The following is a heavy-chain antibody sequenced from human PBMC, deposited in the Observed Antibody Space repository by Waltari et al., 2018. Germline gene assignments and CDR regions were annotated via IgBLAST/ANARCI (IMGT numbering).Heavy chain of an antibody. CDR3: ATVFYYGSGSYYNALGY. J-gene: IGHJ4*02. D-gene: IGHD3-10*01. Sequence: QVQLVQSGAEVKKPGASVKVSCKVSGYTLTELSMHWVRQAPGKGLEWMGVFEPEDGDTIDATNVQGRVTMTEDTSTDTAYMELSSLRSEDTAVYYGATVFYYGSGSYYNALGYWGQGTLVTVSS. CDR2: FEPEDGDT. CDR1: GYTLTELS. V-gene: IGHV1-24*01.